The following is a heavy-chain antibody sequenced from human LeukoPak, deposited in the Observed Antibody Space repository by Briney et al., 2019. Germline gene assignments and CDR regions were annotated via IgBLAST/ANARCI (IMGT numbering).Heavy chain of an antibody. J-gene: IGHJ5*02. CDR1: GGSFSGYY. Sequence: PSETLSLTCAVYGGSFSGYYWSWIRQPPGKGLEWIGEINHSGSTNYNPSLKSRVTISVDTSKNQFSLKLSSVTAADTAVYYCARALSYYYGSGIFRKNNWFDPWGQGTLVTVSS. CDR3: ARALSYYYGSGIFRKNNWFDP. CDR2: INHSGST. D-gene: IGHD3-10*01. V-gene: IGHV4-34*01.